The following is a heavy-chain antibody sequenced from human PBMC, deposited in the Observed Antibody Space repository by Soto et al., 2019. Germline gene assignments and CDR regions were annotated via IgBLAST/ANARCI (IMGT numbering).Heavy chain of an antibody. Sequence: QVQLQESGPGLVKPSQTLSLTCTVSGGSITSDYSCWSWIRQPPGEGLEWIGHIFDSGTTYTNPSLRSHAAIPLATSKNPFSLTLSSVTAADTAVYYCARGPSGDKVHYWGQGALVTVSS. V-gene: IGHV4-30-4*01. D-gene: IGHD7-27*01. CDR2: IFDSGTT. J-gene: IGHJ4*02. CDR3: ARGPSGDKVHY. CDR1: GGSITSDYSC.